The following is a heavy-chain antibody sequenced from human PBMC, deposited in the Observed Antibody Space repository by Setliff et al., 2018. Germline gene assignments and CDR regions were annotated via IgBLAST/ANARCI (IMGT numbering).Heavy chain of an antibody. Sequence: ASVKVSCKTSAYSFTDYYIQWVRRAPGQGLEWMGWINPNSGGTKYSPKFQGRVAMTRDTSVTTAFLELSGLTYDDTAVYYCARVAIMGPPSWGQGTLVTVSS. CDR2: INPNSGGT. J-gene: IGHJ5*02. D-gene: IGHD3-16*01. V-gene: IGHV1-2*02. CDR3: ARVAIMGPPS. CDR1: AYSFTDYY.